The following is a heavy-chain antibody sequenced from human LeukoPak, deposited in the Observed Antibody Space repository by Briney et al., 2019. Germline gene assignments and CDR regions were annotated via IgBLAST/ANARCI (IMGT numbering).Heavy chain of an antibody. CDR3: ASRSGRNYYGMDV. J-gene: IGHJ6*02. Sequence: SETLSLTCTVSGGSTSGFYWNWIRQPPGKGLEWIGFTYYSGSTSYNPSLKSRATISVDTSKGQFSLPLTSVTAADTAVYYCASRSGRNYYGMDVWGQGTTVIVSS. D-gene: IGHD1-14*01. V-gene: IGHV4-59*01. CDR2: TYYSGST. CDR1: GGSTSGFY.